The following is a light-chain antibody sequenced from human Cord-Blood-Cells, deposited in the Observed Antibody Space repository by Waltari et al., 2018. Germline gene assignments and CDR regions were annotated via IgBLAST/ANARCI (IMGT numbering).Light chain of an antibody. CDR3: STYAGSNNVV. Sequence: QSALTPPPSASGSPGQSLTISCTGTSSSVCGYNYVPWYQQHQGQAPKLMSYEVSTRPAGVPDRFSGSKSGNTASLTVSGLQAEDEADYYCSTYAGSNNVVFGGGTKLTVL. CDR1: SSSVCGYNY. V-gene: IGLV2-8*01. CDR2: EVS. J-gene: IGLJ2*01.